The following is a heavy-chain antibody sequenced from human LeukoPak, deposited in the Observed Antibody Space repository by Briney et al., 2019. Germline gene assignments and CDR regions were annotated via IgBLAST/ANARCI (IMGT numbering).Heavy chain of an antibody. Sequence: GGSLRLSCAASGFTFSSFALSWVRQSPGKGLEWVSTIVYSGGNTYYADSVKGRFTISRDNSKNTLYLQMNSLRAEDTAVYYCARDHRVHYFDYWGQGTLVTVSS. J-gene: IGHJ4*02. CDR3: ARDHRVHYFDY. D-gene: IGHD1-14*01. V-gene: IGHV3-23*01. CDR1: GFTFSSFA. CDR2: IVYSGGNT.